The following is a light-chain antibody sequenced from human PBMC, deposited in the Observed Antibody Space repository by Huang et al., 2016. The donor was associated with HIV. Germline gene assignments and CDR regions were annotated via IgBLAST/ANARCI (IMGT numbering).Light chain of an antibody. CDR3: MQSRQTPPWT. CDR1: QSLLHINVKNY. J-gene: IGKJ1*01. Sequence: DIVMTQSPLSLPVTPGEPASISCSSSQSLLHINVKNYLDWYLQKPGPSPQLLIYLGANRASGVPDRFSGSGSGTDFTLTISRVEAEDVGVYYCMQSRQTPPWTFGQGTKVEIK. CDR2: LGA. V-gene: IGKV2-28*01.